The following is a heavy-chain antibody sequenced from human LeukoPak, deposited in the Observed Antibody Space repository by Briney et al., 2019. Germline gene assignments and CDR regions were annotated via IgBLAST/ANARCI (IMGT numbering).Heavy chain of an antibody. CDR1: GFTFSGYW. D-gene: IGHD6-13*01. Sequence: GGSLRLSCAASGFTFSGYWMSWVRQAPGRGLEWVANIKQDGSEKYYVDSVKGRFTISRDNAKNSLYLQMNSLRAEDTAVYYCARDHRYSSSWPDAFDIWGQGTMVTVSS. V-gene: IGHV3-7*01. J-gene: IGHJ3*02. CDR3: ARDHRYSSSWPDAFDI. CDR2: IKQDGSEK.